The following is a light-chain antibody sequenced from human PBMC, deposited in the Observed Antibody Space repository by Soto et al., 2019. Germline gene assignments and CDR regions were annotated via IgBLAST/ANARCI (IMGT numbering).Light chain of an antibody. CDR3: QQSYSTPSIT. J-gene: IGKJ5*01. CDR2: GAS. V-gene: IGKV1-39*01. CDR1: QSITTY. Sequence: IQMTQSPSSLSASVGDRVIITCRASQSITTYLNWFHQKSGKAPKVLIYGASSLQSGVPSRFSGSGTGTDFTLTITNLQPEDSATYYCQQSYSTPSITFGQGTRLEIK.